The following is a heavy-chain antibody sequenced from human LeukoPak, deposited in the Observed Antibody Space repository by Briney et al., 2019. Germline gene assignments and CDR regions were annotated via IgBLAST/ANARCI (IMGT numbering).Heavy chain of an antibody. CDR2: ISYDGST. Sequence: PGGSLRLSCAASGFTFSSYGMHRVRQTPGKGLEWVAVISYDGSTYADSVKGRFTISRDNSKNTLYLQMNSLRAEDTAVYYCAKGIGELRMGNYYYYGMDVWGQGTTVTVSS. J-gene: IGHJ6*02. CDR3: AKGIGELRMGNYYYYGMDV. D-gene: IGHD3-10*01. CDR1: GFTFSSYG. V-gene: IGHV3-30*18.